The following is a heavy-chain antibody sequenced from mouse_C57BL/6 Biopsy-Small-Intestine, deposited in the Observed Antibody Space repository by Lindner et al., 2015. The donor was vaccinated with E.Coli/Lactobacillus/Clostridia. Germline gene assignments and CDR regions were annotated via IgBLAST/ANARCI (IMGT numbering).Heavy chain of an antibody. CDR1: GFSFTGYY. CDR3: ARTGTGAYFDF. D-gene: IGHD4-1*01. CDR2: IYPYNGLS. V-gene: IGHV1-31*01. Sequence: VQLQESGPELVKPGASVKISCKASGFSFTGYYIHWVKQSHGNILDWIGYIYPYNGLSSYSHKFKGKATLTVDKSSSTVYMELRSLTSEDSAVYYCARTGTGAYFDFWGQGTTLTVSS. J-gene: IGHJ2*01.